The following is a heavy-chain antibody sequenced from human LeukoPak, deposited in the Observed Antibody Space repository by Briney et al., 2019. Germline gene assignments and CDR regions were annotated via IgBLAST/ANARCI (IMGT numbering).Heavy chain of an antibody. J-gene: IGHJ5*02. D-gene: IGHD6-19*01. CDR2: IRQSRGT. CDR1: GGSFSTYF. Sequence: PSETLSLTCAGYGGSFSTYFWSWIRQAPGKGLEWIGEIRQSRGTNYSPSLKSRLTISVDTSKNQFSLKLNSVTAADTAVYYCARDYGEWLVPSSWGQGTVVTVSS. CDR3: ARDYGEWLVPSS. V-gene: IGHV4-34*01.